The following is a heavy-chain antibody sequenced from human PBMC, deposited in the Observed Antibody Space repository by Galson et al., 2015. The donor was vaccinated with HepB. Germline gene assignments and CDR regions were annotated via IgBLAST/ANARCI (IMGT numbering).Heavy chain of an antibody. V-gene: IGHV3-30*18. J-gene: IGHJ5*02. CDR3: AKDLPYYYDSSGYYP. CDR1: GFTFSSYG. CDR2: ISYDGSNK. Sequence: SLRLSCAASGFTFSSYGMHWVRQAPGKGLEWVAVISYDGSNKYYADSVKGRFTISRDNSKNTLYLQMNSLRAEDTAVYYCAKDLPYYYDSSGYYPWGQGTLVTVSS. D-gene: IGHD3-22*01.